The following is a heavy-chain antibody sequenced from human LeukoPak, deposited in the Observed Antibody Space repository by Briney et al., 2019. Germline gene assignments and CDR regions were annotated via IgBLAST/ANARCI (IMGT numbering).Heavy chain of an antibody. D-gene: IGHD6-19*01. CDR2: ISYDGSNK. J-gene: IGHJ6*02. V-gene: IGHV3-30*03. CDR3: ARRPPYSSGSNSKFYYYYGMDV. Sequence: GRSLRLSCAASGFTFSSYGMHWVRQAPGKGLEWVAVISYDGSNKYYADSVKGRFTISRDNSKNTLYLQMNSLRAEDTAVYYCARRPPYSSGSNSKFYYYYGMDVWGQGTTVTVSS. CDR1: GFTFSSYG.